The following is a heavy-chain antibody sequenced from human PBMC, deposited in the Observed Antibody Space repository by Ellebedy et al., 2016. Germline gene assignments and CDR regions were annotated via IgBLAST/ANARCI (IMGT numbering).Heavy chain of an antibody. CDR2: IKEDGSDK. J-gene: IGHJ4*02. CDR3: ARDWVHFDY. D-gene: IGHD7-27*01. Sequence: GESLKISCAASGFTFSGYWMSWVRQAPGRGLEWLATIKEDGSDKYYADSVKGRFTISRDNAKNSLYLQMNSLRAEDTAVYYCARDWVHFDYWGQGTLVTVSS. V-gene: IGHV3-7*01. CDR1: GFTFSGYW.